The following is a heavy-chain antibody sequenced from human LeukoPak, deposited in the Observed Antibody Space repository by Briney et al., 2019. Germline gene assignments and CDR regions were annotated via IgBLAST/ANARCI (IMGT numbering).Heavy chain of an antibody. Sequence: PSETLSLTCTVSGGSISSSSYYWGWIRQPPGKGLEWIGSIYYSGSTYYNPSLKSRVTISVDTSKNQFSLKLSSVTAADTAVYYCARHYRGSGSIYGMDVWGQGTMVTVSS. V-gene: IGHV4-39*01. CDR3: ARHYRGSGSIYGMDV. D-gene: IGHD3-10*01. CDR1: GGSISSSSYY. J-gene: IGHJ6*02. CDR2: IYYSGST.